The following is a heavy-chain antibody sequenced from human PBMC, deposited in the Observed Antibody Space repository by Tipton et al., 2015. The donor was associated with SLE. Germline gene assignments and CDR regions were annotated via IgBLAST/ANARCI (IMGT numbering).Heavy chain of an antibody. Sequence: TLSLTCTVSGDSTSSHYWTWIRQPPGKGLEWLGYINYGGTTNYSPSLESRLAISIDTSRNQFSLKLNSVPAADTALYYCAGRVGHSSSSWAIGYWGQGTLVTVSS. CDR3: AGRVGHSSSSWAIGY. D-gene: IGHD3-22*01. J-gene: IGHJ4*02. CDR1: GDSTSSHY. V-gene: IGHV4-59*08. CDR2: INYGGTT.